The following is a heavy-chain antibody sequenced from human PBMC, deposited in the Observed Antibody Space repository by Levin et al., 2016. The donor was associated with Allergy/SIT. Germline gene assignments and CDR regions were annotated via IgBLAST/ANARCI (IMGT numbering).Heavy chain of an antibody. CDR1: GYSFTNYG. D-gene: IGHD3-22*01. J-gene: IGHJ4*02. CDR3: ARTAPHYYDSSGYFDY. Sequence: ASVKVSCKASGYSFTNYGITWVRQAPGQGLEWMGWISNYNGNTKYAQKFQGRVALTTDTSTTTAYMEVMGLRSDDTALYYCARTAPHYYDSSGYFDYWGQGTLVTVSS. V-gene: IGHV1-18*01. CDR2: ISNYNGNT.